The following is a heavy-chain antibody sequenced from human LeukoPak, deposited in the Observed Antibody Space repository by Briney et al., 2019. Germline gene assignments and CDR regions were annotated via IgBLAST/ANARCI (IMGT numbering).Heavy chain of an antibody. Sequence: SVRVSCKASGGTFSSESISWVRQAPGQGLEWMGGIIPIFGSPDYAEKFLGRVTITPDESTSTVYMELTSLTSDDTAVYYCARDREGIAVVPAATPGWGMAVWGSGTTVTVSS. J-gene: IGHJ6*04. V-gene: IGHV1-69*13. CDR3: ARDREGIAVVPAATPGWGMAV. CDR1: GGTFSSES. CDR2: IIPIFGSP. D-gene: IGHD2-2*02.